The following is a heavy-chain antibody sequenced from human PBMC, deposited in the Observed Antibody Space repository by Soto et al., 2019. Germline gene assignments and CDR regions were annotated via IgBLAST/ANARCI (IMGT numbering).Heavy chain of an antibody. J-gene: IGHJ4*02. CDR1: GFSLTTSGVG. V-gene: IGHV2-5*02. Sequence: QITLNESGPTQVKPRQTLTLTCTFSGFSLTTSGVGVGWIRQSPGKAPEWLALIYWDDDNRYSPSLKSRLTITKDTSKNQVVLTIAVLDPADTATYYCAHRVLRTVFGLVTTTAIYFDFWGQGTPVAVSS. CDR2: IYWDDDN. D-gene: IGHD3-3*01. CDR3: AHRVLRTVFGLVTTTAIYFDF.